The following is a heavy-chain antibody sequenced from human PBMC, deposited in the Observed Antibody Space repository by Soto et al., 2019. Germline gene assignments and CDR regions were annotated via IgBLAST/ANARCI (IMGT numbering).Heavy chain of an antibody. D-gene: IGHD4-17*01. CDR2: ISYDGSNK. CDR1: GFTFSSYG. CDR3: ARTTVAQLDY. Sequence: GGSLRLSCAASGFTFSSYGMHWVRQAPGKGLEWVAVISYDGSNKYYADSVKGRFTISRDNSKNTLYLQMNSLRAEDTAVYYSARTTVAQLDYWGQGTLVTVSP. V-gene: IGHV3-30*03. J-gene: IGHJ4*02.